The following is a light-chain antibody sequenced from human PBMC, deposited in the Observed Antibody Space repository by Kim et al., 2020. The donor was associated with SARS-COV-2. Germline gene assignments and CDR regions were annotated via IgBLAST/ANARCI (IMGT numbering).Light chain of an antibody. V-gene: IGLV6-57*04. J-gene: IGLJ2*01. CDR1: SGSIDDNY. CDR2: EDD. CDR3: QSYNRDNVI. Sequence: NFMLTQPHSVSESPGKTVTISCTRSSGSIDDNYVQWYQQRPGGVPTTVIYEDDQRPSGVSDRFSGSIDNSSNSASLTISGLRTEDEAGNYCQSYNRDNVIFGGGTQLTVL.